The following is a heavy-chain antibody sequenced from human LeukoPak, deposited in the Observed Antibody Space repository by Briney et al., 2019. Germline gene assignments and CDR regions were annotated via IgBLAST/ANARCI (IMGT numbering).Heavy chain of an antibody. V-gene: IGHV1-2*02. J-gene: IGHJ4*02. CDR1: GYTFTSYG. Sequence: ASVKVSCKASGYTFTSYGISWVRQAPGQGLEWMGWINPNSGGTNYAQKFQGRVTMTRDTSISTAYMELSRLRSDDTAVYHCARARGWFGELCHDYWGQGTLVTVSS. D-gene: IGHD3-10*01. CDR2: INPNSGGT. CDR3: ARARGWFGELCHDY.